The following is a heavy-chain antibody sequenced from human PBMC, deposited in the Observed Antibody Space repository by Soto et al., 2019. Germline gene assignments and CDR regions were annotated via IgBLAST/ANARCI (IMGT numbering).Heavy chain of an antibody. CDR1: GFTFSSYA. CDR2: ISYDGNNK. V-gene: IGHV3-30*14. D-gene: IGHD6-19*01. CDR3: ARAIAVAGISSVVYP. J-gene: IGHJ5*02. Sequence: QVQLVESGGGVVQPGRSLRLSCAASGFTFSSYAMNWVRQAPGKGLEWVAVISYDGNNKYYADSVKGRFTISRDNSKNTLYLQMNSLRAEDTAVYYCARAIAVAGISSVVYPWGQGTLVTVSS.